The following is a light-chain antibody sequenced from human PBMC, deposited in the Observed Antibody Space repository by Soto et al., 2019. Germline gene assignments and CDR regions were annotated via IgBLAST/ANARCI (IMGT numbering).Light chain of an antibody. CDR3: SAWDDSLNGGGL. CDR2: SDD. V-gene: IGLV1-44*01. J-gene: IGLJ3*02. Sequence: QSVLTQPPSASGTPGQTVTISCSGSSSNIETNTVTWYQQLPGTAPKLLIYSDDQRPSGVPDRFSGSKSGTSASLAISGLQSEDEADYYCSAWDDSLNGGGLFGGGTKLTVL. CDR1: SSNIETNT.